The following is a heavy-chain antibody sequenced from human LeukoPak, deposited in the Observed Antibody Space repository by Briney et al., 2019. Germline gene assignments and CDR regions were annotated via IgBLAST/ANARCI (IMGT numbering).Heavy chain of an antibody. CDR3: AREIYGDSTGGRFQH. Sequence: ASVTVSCKASGYTFTSYYMHWVRQAPGQGLEWMGIINPSGGSTSYAQKFQGRVTITRDMSTSTVYMELSSLRSEDTAVYYCAREIYGDSTGGRFQHWGQGTLVTVSS. V-gene: IGHV1-46*01. D-gene: IGHD4-17*01. CDR2: INPSGGST. CDR1: GYTFTSYY. J-gene: IGHJ1*01.